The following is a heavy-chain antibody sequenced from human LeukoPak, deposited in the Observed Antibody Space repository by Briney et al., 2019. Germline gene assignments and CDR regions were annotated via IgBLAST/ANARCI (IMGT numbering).Heavy chain of an antibody. CDR1: SGSISGYY. CDR3: ARLRIAAAGPDY. D-gene: IGHD6-13*01. V-gene: IGHV4-59*08. CDR2: IYYSGST. J-gene: IGHJ4*02. Sequence: SETLSLTCTVSSGSISGYYWSWIRQPPGKGLEWIGYIYYSGSTNYNPSLKSRVTISVDTSKNQFSLKLSSVTAADTAVYYCARLRIAAAGPDYWGQGTLVTVSS.